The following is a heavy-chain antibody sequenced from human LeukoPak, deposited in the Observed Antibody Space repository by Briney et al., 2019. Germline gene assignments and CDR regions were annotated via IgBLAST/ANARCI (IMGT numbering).Heavy chain of an antibody. J-gene: IGHJ4*02. V-gene: IGHV1-69*05. CDR3: ARGFTYCSSTSCYYGYFDY. Sequence: GASVKVSCKASGGTFSSYAISWVRQAPGQGLEWMGGIIPIFGTANYAQKFQGRVTITTDESTSTAYMELSSLRSEDTAVYYCARGFTYCSSTSCYYGYFDYWGQGTLVTVSS. CDR2: IIPIFGTA. CDR1: GGTFSSYA. D-gene: IGHD2-2*01.